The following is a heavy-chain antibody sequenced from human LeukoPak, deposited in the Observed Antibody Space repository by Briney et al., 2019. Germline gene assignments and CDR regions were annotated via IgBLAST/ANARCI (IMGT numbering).Heavy chain of an antibody. V-gene: IGHV5-51*01. CDR3: ARGLNNAFDF. D-gene: IGHD4/OR15-4a*01. CDR1: GYTFTNYW. Sequence: GESLKISCQGSGYTFTNYWIGWVRQMPGKGLEWMGNIYPGDSDTRHSPSFQGQVAISADKSINTASLQWSSLKASDTAMYYCARGLNNAFDFWGQGTMVTVSS. J-gene: IGHJ3*01. CDR2: IYPGDSDT.